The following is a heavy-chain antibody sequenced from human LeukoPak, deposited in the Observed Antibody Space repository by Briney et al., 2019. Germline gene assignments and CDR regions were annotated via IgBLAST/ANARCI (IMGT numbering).Heavy chain of an antibody. J-gene: IGHJ4*02. Sequence: AGGSLRLSCAASGFSVSSNYMSWVRQAPGKGLEWVSIIYSGGTTYYADSVKGRFTISRDNSKNTLYLQMNSLRAEDTAMYYCARDLGAVRDYWGQGTLVTVSS. CDR2: IYSGGTT. CDR1: GFSVSSNY. D-gene: IGHD1-26*01. V-gene: IGHV3-53*01. CDR3: ARDLGAVRDY.